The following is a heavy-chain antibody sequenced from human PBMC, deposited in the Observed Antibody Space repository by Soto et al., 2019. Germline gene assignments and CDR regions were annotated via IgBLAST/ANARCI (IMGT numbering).Heavy chain of an antibody. CDR1: GYTFTGYY. V-gene: IGHV1-2*04. CDR2: INPNSGGT. D-gene: IGHD3-16*02. CDR3: ARVSPYYDYVWGSYRPLGYFDY. J-gene: IGHJ4*02. Sequence: QVQLVQSGAEVKKPGASVKVSCKASGYTFTGYYMHWVRQAPGQGLEWMGWINPNSGGTNYAQKFQGWVTMTRDTTISTAYMELSRLRSDDTAVYYCARVSPYYDYVWGSYRPLGYFDYWGQGTLVTVSS.